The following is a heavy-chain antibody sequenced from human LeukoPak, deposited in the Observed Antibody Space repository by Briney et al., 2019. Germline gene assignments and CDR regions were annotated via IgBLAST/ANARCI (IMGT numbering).Heavy chain of an antibody. Sequence: GESLKISCKGSGYSFTSYWIGWVRQMPGKGLEWMGIIYPDDSDTRYSPSFQGQVTISADKSISTAYLQWSSLKASDTAMYYCARWGIAAAGPYYFDYWGQGTLVTVSS. CDR3: ARWGIAAAGPYYFDY. CDR1: GYSFTSYW. CDR2: IYPDDSDT. V-gene: IGHV5-51*01. D-gene: IGHD6-13*01. J-gene: IGHJ4*02.